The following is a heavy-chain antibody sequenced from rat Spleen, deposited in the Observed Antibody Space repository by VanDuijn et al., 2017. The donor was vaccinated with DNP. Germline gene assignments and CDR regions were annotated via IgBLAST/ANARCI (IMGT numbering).Heavy chain of an antibody. CDR3: TRDNYSSYMPYYYAMDA. D-gene: IGHD1-2*01. V-gene: IGHV5-27*01. CDR2: ISTSGGST. Sequence: EVQLVESGGGLVQPGGSLKLSCTASGFTFRDHYMAWVRQAPTKGLEWVATISTSGGSTYYRDSVKGRFTISRENAKSTLDLQMNSLRSEDTATYYCTRDNYSSYMPYYYAMDAWGQGTSVTVSS. CDR1: GFTFRDHY. J-gene: IGHJ4*01.